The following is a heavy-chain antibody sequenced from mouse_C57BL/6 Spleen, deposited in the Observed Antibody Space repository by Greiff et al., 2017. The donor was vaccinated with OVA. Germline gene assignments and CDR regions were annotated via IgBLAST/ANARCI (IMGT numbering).Heavy chain of an antibody. CDR2: IDPNSGGT. J-gene: IGHJ3*01. V-gene: IGHV1-72*01. CDR1: GYTFTSYW. D-gene: IGHD2-3*01. Sequence: QVQLQQPGAELVKPGASVKLSCKASGYTFTSYWMHWVKQRPGRGLEWIGRIDPNSGGTKYNEKFKSQATLTVDKPSSTAYMQLSSLTSEDSAVYYCARAGYDGYYVFAYWGQGTLVTVSA. CDR3: ARAGYDGYYVFAY.